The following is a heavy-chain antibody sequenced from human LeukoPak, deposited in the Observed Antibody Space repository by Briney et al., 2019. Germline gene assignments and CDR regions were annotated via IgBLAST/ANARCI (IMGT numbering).Heavy chain of an antibody. V-gene: IGHV3-20*04. J-gene: IGHJ4*02. D-gene: IGHD3-22*01. CDR2: INWNGGST. CDR1: GFTFDDYG. Sequence: GGSLRLSCAASGFTFDDYGMSWVRQAPGKGLEWVSGINWNGGSTGYADSVKGRFTISRDNAKNSLYLQMNSLRAEDTAVYYCARAASRAPSSGYPYWGQGTLVTVSS. CDR3: ARAASRAPSSGYPY.